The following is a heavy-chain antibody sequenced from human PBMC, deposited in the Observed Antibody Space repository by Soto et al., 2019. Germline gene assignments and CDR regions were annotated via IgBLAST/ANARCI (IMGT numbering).Heavy chain of an antibody. V-gene: IGHV4-30-4*01. J-gene: IGHJ4*02. CDR2: IYYSGST. D-gene: IGHD3-10*01. CDR1: GGSSSSGDYY. Sequence: SETLSLTCTVSGGSSSSGDYYWSWIRQPPGKGLGWIGYIYYSGSTYYNPSLKSRVTISVDTSKNQFSLKLSSVTAADTAVYYCARGSYYYVDSWGQGTLVTVSS. CDR3: ARGSYYYVDS.